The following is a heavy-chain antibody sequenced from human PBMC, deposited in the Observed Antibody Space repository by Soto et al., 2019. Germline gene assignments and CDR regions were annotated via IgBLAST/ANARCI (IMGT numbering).Heavy chain of an antibody. Sequence: GASVKVSCKASGYTFTSYGISWVRQAPGQGLEWMGWISAYNGNTNYAQKLQGRVTMTTDTSTSTAYMELRSLRSDDTAVYYCARDRTVASHSSGWYVTWGQGTLVTVSS. D-gene: IGHD6-19*01. CDR2: ISAYNGNT. V-gene: IGHV1-18*01. J-gene: IGHJ4*02. CDR3: ARDRTVASHSSGWYVT. CDR1: GYTFTSYG.